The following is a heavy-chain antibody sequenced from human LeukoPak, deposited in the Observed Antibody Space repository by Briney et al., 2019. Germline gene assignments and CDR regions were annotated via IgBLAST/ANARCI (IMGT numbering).Heavy chain of an antibody. J-gene: IGHJ4*02. CDR3: ARLAWITMVRGVYGPLFDY. V-gene: IGHV4-59*12. Sequence: SETLSLTCTVSGGSISNYYWSWIRQPPGKGLEYIGYIYYSGSTNYNPSLKSRVTISLDKSKNQFSLKLSSVTAADTAVYYCARLAWITMVRGVYGPLFDYWGQGTPVTVSS. D-gene: IGHD3-10*01. CDR2: IYYSGST. CDR1: GGSISNYY.